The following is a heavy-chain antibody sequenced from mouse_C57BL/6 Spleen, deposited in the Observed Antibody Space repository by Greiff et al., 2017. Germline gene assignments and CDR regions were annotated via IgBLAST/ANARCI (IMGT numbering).Heavy chain of an antibody. Sequence: QVHVKQSGAELVKPGASVKISCKASGYAFSSYWMNWVKQRPGKGLEWIGQIYPGDGDTNYNGKFKGKATLTADKSSSTAYMQLSSLTSEDSAVYFCARSLSGTNYAMDYWGQGTSVTVSS. D-gene: IGHD4-1*01. J-gene: IGHJ4*01. CDR2: IYPGDGDT. CDR1: GYAFSSYW. V-gene: IGHV1-80*01. CDR3: ARSLSGTNYAMDY.